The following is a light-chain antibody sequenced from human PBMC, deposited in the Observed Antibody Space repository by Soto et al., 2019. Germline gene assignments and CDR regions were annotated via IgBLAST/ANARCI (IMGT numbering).Light chain of an antibody. Sequence: QSALTQPASVSGSPGQSITISCTGTSSDVGGYNYVSWYQQHPGKAPKLMIYDVSNRPSGVSNRFSGSKSGNTASLTISGLQAEDEADYYCSSYTSSNTVVFGGGTKLTLL. CDR2: DVS. CDR1: SSDVGGYNY. CDR3: SSYTSSNTVV. J-gene: IGLJ2*01. V-gene: IGLV2-14*01.